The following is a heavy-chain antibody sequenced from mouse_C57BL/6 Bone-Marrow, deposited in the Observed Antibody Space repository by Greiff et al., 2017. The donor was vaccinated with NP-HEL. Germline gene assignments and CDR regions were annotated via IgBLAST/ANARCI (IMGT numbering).Heavy chain of an antibody. Sequence: EVKLVESGGGLVKPGGSLKLSCAASGFTFSSYAMSWVRQTPEKRLEWVATISDGGSYTYYPDNVKGRFTISRDNAKNNLYLQMSHLKSEDTAMYYCARGSCFDYAMDYWGQGTSVTVSS. CDR2: ISDGGSYT. J-gene: IGHJ4*01. CDR3: ARGSCFDYAMDY. V-gene: IGHV5-4*03. CDR1: GFTFSSYA.